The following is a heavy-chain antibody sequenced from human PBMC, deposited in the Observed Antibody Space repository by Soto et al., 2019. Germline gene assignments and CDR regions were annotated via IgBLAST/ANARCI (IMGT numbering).Heavy chain of an antibody. CDR1: GFTFSDYY. D-gene: IGHD1-1*01. J-gene: IGHJ4*02. CDR3: ASVPFGGGNVFYY. V-gene: IGHV3-11*01. CDR2: VSDSGSTR. Sequence: QVQLVESGGGLVKPGGSLRLSCAASGFTFSDYYMAWIRTAPGKGLEWDSLVSDSGSTRYYADSVKGRLTISRDNAKNSLYLQMTSLRAEDAALSYWASVPFGGGNVFYYWGQGNLVPVSS.